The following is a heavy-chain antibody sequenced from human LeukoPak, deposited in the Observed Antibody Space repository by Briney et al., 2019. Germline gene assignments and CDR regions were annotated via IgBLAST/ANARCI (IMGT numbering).Heavy chain of an antibody. CDR1: GYSFTSYW. D-gene: IGHD3-22*01. CDR3: ARRQYYYDSSGYPDY. V-gene: IGHV5-51*01. Sequence: GASLQISCEGSGYSFTSYWIGWVRQMPGKGLEWMGIIYPGDSDTRYSPSFQGQVTISADKSISTAYLQWSSLKASDTAMYYCARRQYYYDSSGYPDYWGQGTLVTVSS. CDR2: IYPGDSDT. J-gene: IGHJ4*02.